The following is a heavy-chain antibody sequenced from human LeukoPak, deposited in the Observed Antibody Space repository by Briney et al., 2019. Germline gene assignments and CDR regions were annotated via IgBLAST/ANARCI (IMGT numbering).Heavy chain of an antibody. CDR2: IWYDGSNK. J-gene: IGHJ4*02. CDR1: GFTFRSYG. D-gene: IGHD4-11*01. CDR3: AKDVSVTPKGFDY. V-gene: IGHV3-33*06. Sequence: GKSLRLSCAASGFTFRSYGMHWVRQAPGKGLEWVAVIWYDGSNKYYADSVKGRFTISRDNSKNTLYLQMNSLRAEDTAVYYCAKDVSVTPKGFDYWGQGTLVTVSS.